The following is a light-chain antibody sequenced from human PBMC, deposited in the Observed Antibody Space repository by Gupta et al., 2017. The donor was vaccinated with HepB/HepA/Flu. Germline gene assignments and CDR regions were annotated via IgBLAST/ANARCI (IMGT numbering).Light chain of an antibody. CDR1: SSDVGSYDL. CDR2: EGT. CDR3: CSYAGSNTFM. Sequence: QSALTQPASVSGSPGQSITISCTGTSSDVGSYDLVSWYQQYPGKAPKLMIYEGTKRPSGVSNRFSGSKSGNTASLTISGLQAEDEADYYCCSYAGSNTFMFGGGTKLTVL. J-gene: IGLJ3*02. V-gene: IGLV2-23*01.